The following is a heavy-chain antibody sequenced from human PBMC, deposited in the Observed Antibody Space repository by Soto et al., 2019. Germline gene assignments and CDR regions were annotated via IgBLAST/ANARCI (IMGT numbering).Heavy chain of an antibody. CDR2: IWYDGSNK. Sequence: GVSLRLSCAASGFTFSSYGMHWVRQAPGKGLEWVAVIWYDGSNKYYAESVKGRFTISRDNSKNTLYLQMNNLRAEDTAVYYCARDSHVGSGWQLTADYWGQGTLVTVSS. CDR3: ARDSHVGSGWQLTADY. V-gene: IGHV3-33*01. CDR1: GFTFSSYG. J-gene: IGHJ4*02. D-gene: IGHD6-19*01.